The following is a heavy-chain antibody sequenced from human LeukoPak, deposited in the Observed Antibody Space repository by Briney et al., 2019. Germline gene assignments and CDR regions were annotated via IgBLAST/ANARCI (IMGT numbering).Heavy chain of an antibody. Sequence: GGSLRLSCAASGFTFSSYWMSWVRQAPGKGLEWVANIKQDGSEKYYVDSVKGRITISRDNAKNSLYLQMNSLRAEDTAVYYCARDFMYNTNCPGCWGQGTLVTVTS. V-gene: IGHV3-7*01. D-gene: IGHD2-2*01. CDR3: ARDFMYNTNCPGC. J-gene: IGHJ4*02. CDR1: GFTFSSYW. CDR2: IKQDGSEK.